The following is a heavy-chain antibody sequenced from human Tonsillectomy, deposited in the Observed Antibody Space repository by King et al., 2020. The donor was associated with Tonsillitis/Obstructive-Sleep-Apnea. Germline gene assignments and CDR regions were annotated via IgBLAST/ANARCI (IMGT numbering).Heavy chain of an antibody. D-gene: IGHD7-27*01. CDR2: IIPIFGIA. J-gene: IGHJ4*02. CDR3: ARHTGDLEYFDS. Sequence: QLVQSGAEVKKPGSSVKVSCKASGDTFSNYGINWVRQAPGQGLEWMGGIIPIFGIANYAQRFQGRVTITADKSTSTVYMELSSLRSEATAMYYCARHTGDLEYFDSWGQGTLVTVSS. CDR1: GDTFSNYG. V-gene: IGHV1-69*17.